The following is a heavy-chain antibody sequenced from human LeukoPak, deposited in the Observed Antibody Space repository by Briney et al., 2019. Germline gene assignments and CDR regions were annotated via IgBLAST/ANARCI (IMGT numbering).Heavy chain of an antibody. CDR3: ARDYYDSSGGDDAFDI. Sequence: ASVKVSCKASGYTFTGYYMHWVRQAPGQGLEWMGWINPNSGGTNYAQKFQGRVTMTRDTSISTAYMELSRLRSDDTAVYYCARDYYDSSGGDDAFDIWGQGTMVTVSS. J-gene: IGHJ3*02. D-gene: IGHD3-22*01. CDR1: GYTFTGYY. V-gene: IGHV1-2*02. CDR2: INPNSGGT.